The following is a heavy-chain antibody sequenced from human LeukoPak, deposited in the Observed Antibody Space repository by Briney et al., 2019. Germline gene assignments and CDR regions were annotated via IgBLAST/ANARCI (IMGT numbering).Heavy chain of an antibody. CDR2: ISGSSSYK. CDR3: ARAFGSGGRTAVAGISDY. CDR1: GFTFSSYS. J-gene: IGHJ4*02. Sequence: GGSLRLSCAASGFTFSSYSMNWVRQAPGKGLEWVSFISGSSSYKYYADSVKGRLTISRDNAKNSLYLQMNSLRAEDTAVYYCARAFGSGGRTAVAGISDYWGQGTLVTVSS. D-gene: IGHD6-19*01. V-gene: IGHV3-21*01.